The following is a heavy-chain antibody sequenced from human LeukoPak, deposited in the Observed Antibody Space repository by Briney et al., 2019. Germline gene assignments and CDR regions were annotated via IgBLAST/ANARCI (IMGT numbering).Heavy chain of an antibody. Sequence: PSETLSLTCTVSGGSISDCYWSWIRQPPGKGLEWIGYVSHSGSTNSNPALRSRVTMSVDTSKNQLSLKLTSVTAADTAVYYCARQSYDYGANGRNWFDPWGHGAQVTVSS. J-gene: IGHJ5*02. CDR2: VSHSGST. D-gene: IGHD4/OR15-4a*01. CDR3: ARQSYDYGANGRNWFDP. CDR1: GGSISDCY. V-gene: IGHV4-59*08.